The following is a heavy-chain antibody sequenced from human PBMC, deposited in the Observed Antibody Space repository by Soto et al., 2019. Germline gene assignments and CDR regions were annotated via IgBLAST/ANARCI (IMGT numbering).Heavy chain of an antibody. V-gene: IGHV5-51*01. CDR2: IYPGDSDT. CDR3: ASSYGDYVY. D-gene: IGHD4-17*01. J-gene: IGHJ4*02. CDR1: GYRFNIYW. Sequence: GESLKISCHGSGYRFNIYWIALVRQMPGKGLECMGIIYPGDSDTRYNPSFQGQVTISADKSISTAYLQWSNLKASDTAMYYCASSYGDYVYWGQGTLVTVSS.